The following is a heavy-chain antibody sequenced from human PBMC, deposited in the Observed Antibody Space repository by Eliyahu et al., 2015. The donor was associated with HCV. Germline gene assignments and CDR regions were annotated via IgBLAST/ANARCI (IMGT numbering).Heavy chain of an antibody. D-gene: IGHD6-19*01. CDR1: GGSIRTYY. Sequence: QVQLQESGPGLVKPSETLSLTCSVSGGSIRTYYWSWXRQPPGKGLEWIGLFHYSGGTNYNPSLKIRVTISVDTSKNQFSLKLSSVTAADTAVYYCASGGGGIAVAGTGGWFDPWGQGTLVTVSS. J-gene: IGHJ5*02. V-gene: IGHV4-59*01. CDR3: ASGGGGIAVAGTGGWFDP. CDR2: FHYSGGT.